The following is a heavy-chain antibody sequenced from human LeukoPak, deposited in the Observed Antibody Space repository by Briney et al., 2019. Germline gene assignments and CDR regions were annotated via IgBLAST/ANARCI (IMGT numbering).Heavy chain of an antibody. CDR3: ARASHYAMDV. V-gene: IGHV4-39*07. J-gene: IGHJ6*04. Sequence: KPSETLSLTCTVSGGSISSSGYFWGWVRQPPGEGLKWIGTISYSGNTYYKASLKSRVTISADTSKNQFSLSLSSVTAADTAVYYCARASHYAMDVWGKGTTVTVSP. CDR2: ISYSGNT. CDR1: GGSISSSGYF. D-gene: IGHD2-2*01.